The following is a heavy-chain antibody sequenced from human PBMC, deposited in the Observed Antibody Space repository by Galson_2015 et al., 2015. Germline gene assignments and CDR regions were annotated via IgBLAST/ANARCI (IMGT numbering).Heavy chain of an antibody. Sequence: SLRLSCAASGFYFSSYAMHWVRQAPGKGLEWVAVISYDGSKKYYADSVKGRFTISRDNSKNTLYPQMNSLRAEDTAVYYCARDYCSSSSCFPPDGFDIWGQGTMVTVSS. CDR1: GFYFSSYA. J-gene: IGHJ3*02. CDR2: ISYDGSKK. D-gene: IGHD2-2*01. CDR3: ARDYCSSSSCFPPDGFDI. V-gene: IGHV3-30*01.